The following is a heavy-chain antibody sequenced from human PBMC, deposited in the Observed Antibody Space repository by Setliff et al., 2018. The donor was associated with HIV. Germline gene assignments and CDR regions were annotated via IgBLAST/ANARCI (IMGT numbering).Heavy chain of an antibody. Sequence: GGSLRLSCAVSGFSFSNYNMNWVRQAPGKGLEWISSISRDSRYIYYADSVKGRFTISRDNAKNSLYLQMNILRAEDTALYYCARQGRTWIVWGQGALVTVSS. CDR3: ARQGRTWIV. CDR2: ISRDSRYI. D-gene: IGHD1-1*01. CDR1: GFSFSNYN. J-gene: IGHJ4*02. V-gene: IGHV3-21*04.